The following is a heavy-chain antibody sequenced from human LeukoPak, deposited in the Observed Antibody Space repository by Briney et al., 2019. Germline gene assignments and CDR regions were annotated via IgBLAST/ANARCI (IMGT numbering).Heavy chain of an antibody. J-gene: IGHJ6*02. CDR1: GFTFSSYW. CDR2: IKQEGSEK. CDR3: ARSDGMDV. V-gene: IGHV3-7*01. Sequence: PGESLRLSCAVSGFTFSSYWMSWVRQAPGKGLEWVANIKQEGSEKYYVDPVKSRFTNSRDNAKNELYLQMNSGRAVDTAVYYCARSDGMDVWGRGTTVTVSS.